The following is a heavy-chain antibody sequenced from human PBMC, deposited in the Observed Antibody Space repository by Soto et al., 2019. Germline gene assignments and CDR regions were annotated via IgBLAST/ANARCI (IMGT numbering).Heavy chain of an antibody. D-gene: IGHD5-18*01. V-gene: IGHV3-74*01. CDR3: VRGYGDYDDGNGYLGRH. CDR1: GFTFSTYW. Sequence: EVQLLESGGGLVQPGGSLRLSCAASGFTFSTYWMHWVRQAPGKGPMWVARIKSDGSGTYYADSVKGRLTISRDNAKNALYLQMDSLRAEYTAVYFFVRGYGDYDDGNGYLGRHWGQGTLVTVCS. J-gene: IGHJ4*02. CDR2: IKSDGSGT.